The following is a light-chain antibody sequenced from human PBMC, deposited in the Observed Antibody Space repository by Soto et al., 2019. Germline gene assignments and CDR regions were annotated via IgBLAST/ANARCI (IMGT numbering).Light chain of an antibody. CDR1: SSDVGGYNY. CDR3: LAYGRGGTLL. Sequence: QSALTQPRSVSGSPGQSVTISCTGTSSDVGGYNYVSWYQQHPGKAPKLMIYDVTERPSGVPDRFSGSKSGNTASLTISGLQAEDDADYYCLAYGRGGTLLFGGGTKVTVL. J-gene: IGLJ3*02. V-gene: IGLV2-11*01. CDR2: DVT.